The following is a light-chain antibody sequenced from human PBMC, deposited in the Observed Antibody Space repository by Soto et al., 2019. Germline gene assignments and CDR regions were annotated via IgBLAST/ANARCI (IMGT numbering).Light chain of an antibody. CDR2: AAF. V-gene: IGKV1-39*01. CDR1: QTINTY. J-gene: IGKJ2*01. Sequence: DIQMTQSPSSLSASVGDRVTITCRASQTINTYLNWYQHKLGKAPKLLIYAAFTLQSGVPSRFSGSGSGTDFTLTISSLQPEDFANYYCQQSYSIHRTFGQGTKLQIK. CDR3: QQSYSIHRT.